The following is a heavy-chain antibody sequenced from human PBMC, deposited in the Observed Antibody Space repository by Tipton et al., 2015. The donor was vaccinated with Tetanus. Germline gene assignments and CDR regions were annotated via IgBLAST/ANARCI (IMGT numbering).Heavy chain of an antibody. CDR1: GASINSGGHF. CDR3: ARGTFRAFDL. Sequence: TLSLTCTVSGASINSGGHFWTWIRQRTGKGLEWIGHIRDNGNSYANPSLSGRVTMSVDTRKNQFSLNLTSMSVAGTASYYCARGTFRAFDLWGQGVQVTVS. CDR2: IRDNGNS. V-gene: IGHV4-31*03. D-gene: IGHD3-9*01. J-gene: IGHJ4*02.